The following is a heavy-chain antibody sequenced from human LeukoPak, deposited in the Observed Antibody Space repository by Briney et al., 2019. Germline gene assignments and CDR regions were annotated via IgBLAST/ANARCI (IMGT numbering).Heavy chain of an antibody. Sequence: PGGSLRLSCAASGFTFGTYAMSWVRQAPGKGPEWVANIKQDESEKYYVDSVKGRFTISRDNAKNSLYLQMNSLRVDDTAVYYCARDVEGSLDYWGQGTLVAVSS. CDR3: ARDVEGSLDY. CDR2: IKQDESEK. CDR1: GFTFGTYA. J-gene: IGHJ4*02. V-gene: IGHV3-7*01. D-gene: IGHD5-24*01.